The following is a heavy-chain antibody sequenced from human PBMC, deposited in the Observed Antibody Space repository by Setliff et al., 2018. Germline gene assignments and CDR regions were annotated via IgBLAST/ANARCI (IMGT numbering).Heavy chain of an antibody. CDR1: GYSFTSYG. CDR3: ARDFPTVVTPKEYFDL. D-gene: IGHD4-17*01. V-gene: IGHV1-18*01. CDR2: ISAKNGNR. J-gene: IGHJ2*01. Sequence: VKVSCKASGYSFTSYGISWVRQAPGQGLEWMGWISAKNGNRNYAQKLQGRVTMTTDTSTSTAYMELRSLRSDDTAVYYCARDFPTVVTPKEYFDLWGRGTLVAISS.